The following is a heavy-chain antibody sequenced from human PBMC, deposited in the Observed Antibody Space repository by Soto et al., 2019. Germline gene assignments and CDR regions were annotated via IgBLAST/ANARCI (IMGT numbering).Heavy chain of an antibody. D-gene: IGHD5-18*01. V-gene: IGHV4-4*02. Sequence: SETLSLTCAVSGVSLINNNWSWVRQPPGMGLEWIGEINHSGATNYNPSLRGRVTMSVDKSKNQFSVKLNSVTAADTAVYYCARVTAMEYGSWFDPWGQGTLVTVSS. J-gene: IGHJ5*02. CDR2: INHSGAT. CDR3: ARVTAMEYGSWFDP. CDR1: GVSLINNNW.